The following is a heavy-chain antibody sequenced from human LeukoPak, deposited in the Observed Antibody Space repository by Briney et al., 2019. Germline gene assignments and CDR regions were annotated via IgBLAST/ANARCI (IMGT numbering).Heavy chain of an antibody. D-gene: IGHD3-9*01. CDR1: GFTFSDYY. J-gene: IGHJ3*02. CDR3: ARADYDILTANSFNI. Sequence: GGSLRLSCAASGFTFSDYYMSWIRQAPGKGLEWVSYISSSGSTIYYADSVKGRFTISRDNAKNSLYLQMNSLRAEDTAVYYCARADYDILTANSFNIWGQGTMVTVSS. V-gene: IGHV3-11*01. CDR2: ISSSGSTI.